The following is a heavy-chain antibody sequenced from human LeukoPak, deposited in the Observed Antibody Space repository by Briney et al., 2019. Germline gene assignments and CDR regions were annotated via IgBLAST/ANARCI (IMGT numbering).Heavy chain of an antibody. CDR2: ISAYNGDT. V-gene: IGHV1-18*01. D-gene: IGHD3-10*01. CDR1: GYTFTSYG. CDR3: ARAYGELSSPDY. J-gene: IGHJ4*02. Sequence: ASVKVSCKASGYTFTSYGISWVRQAPGQGLEWMGWISAYNGDTYYAQNLQGRVTMTRDTSKSTAYMELRSLRSDDTAMYYCARAYGELSSPDYWGQGTLVTVSS.